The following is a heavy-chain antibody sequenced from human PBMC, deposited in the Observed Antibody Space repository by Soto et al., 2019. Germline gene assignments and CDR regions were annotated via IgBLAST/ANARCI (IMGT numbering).Heavy chain of an antibody. CDR1: GGTFSSYA. CDR2: IIPIFGTA. CDR3: ARDSLWFGELFPSYYYGTDV. Sequence: QVQLVQSGAEVKKPGSSVKVSCTASGGTFSSYAISWVRQAPGQGLEWMGGIIPIFGTANYAQKFQGRVTITADKSTSTAYMELSSLRSEDTAVYYCARDSLWFGELFPSYYYGTDVWGQGTTVTVSS. V-gene: IGHV1-69*06. D-gene: IGHD3-10*01. J-gene: IGHJ6*02.